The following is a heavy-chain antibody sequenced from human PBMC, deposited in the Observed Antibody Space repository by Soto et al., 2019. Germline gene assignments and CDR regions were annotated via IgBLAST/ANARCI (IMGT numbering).Heavy chain of an antibody. CDR2: IYYSGST. D-gene: IGHD1-26*01. V-gene: IGHV4-30-4*02. CDR3: ARESYSGSSYFDY. CDR1: GGSISSGDYY. Sequence: SETLSLTCTVSGGSISSGDYYWSWIRQPPGKGLEWIGYIYYSGSTYYSPSLKSRVTISVDTSKNQFSLKLSSVTAADTAVYYCARESYSGSSYFDYWGQGTLVTVSS. J-gene: IGHJ4*02.